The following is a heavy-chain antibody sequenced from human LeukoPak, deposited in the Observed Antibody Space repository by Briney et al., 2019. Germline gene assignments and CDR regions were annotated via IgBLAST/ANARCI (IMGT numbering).Heavy chain of an antibody. CDR2: IDHRGSA. V-gene: IGHV4-34*01. D-gene: IGHD3-10*01. Sequence: ASETLSLTCAVHGASLSDYYWTWIRQSPEKGLECIGAIDHRGSANYNPSLESRVTISLDTSKNQFSLNLASVTAADTAVYYCTSLFSASGTFDSWGQGTLVAVSS. J-gene: IGHJ4*02. CDR1: GASLSDYY. CDR3: TSLFSASGTFDS.